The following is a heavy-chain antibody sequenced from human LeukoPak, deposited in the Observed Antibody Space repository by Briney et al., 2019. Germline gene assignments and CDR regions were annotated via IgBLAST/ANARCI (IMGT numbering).Heavy chain of an antibody. V-gene: IGHV4-34*01. CDR3: ARGTTMIVVVITSRAPRYFDL. CDR2: INHSGST. Sequence: SETLSLTCAAYGGSFSGYYWSWIRQPPGKGLEWIGEINHSGSTNYNPSLKSRVTISVDTSKNQVSLKLSSVTAADTAVYYCARGTTMIVVVITSRAPRYFDLWGRGTLVTVSS. CDR1: GGSFSGYY. D-gene: IGHD3-22*01. J-gene: IGHJ2*01.